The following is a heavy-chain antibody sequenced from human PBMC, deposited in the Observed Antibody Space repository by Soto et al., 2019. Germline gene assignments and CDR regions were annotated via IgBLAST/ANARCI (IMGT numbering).Heavy chain of an antibody. D-gene: IGHD3-16*01. V-gene: IGHV4-59*01. Sequence: SETLSLTCTVSGGSISSYYWSWIRQPPGKGLEWIGNIYYTGITNYNPSLKSRVTMSVDTSNNQFSLKLSSVTAADTAVYYCASLRGNYVDHWGQGTLVTVSS. CDR1: GGSISSYY. CDR2: IYYTGIT. J-gene: IGHJ4*02. CDR3: ASLRGNYVDH.